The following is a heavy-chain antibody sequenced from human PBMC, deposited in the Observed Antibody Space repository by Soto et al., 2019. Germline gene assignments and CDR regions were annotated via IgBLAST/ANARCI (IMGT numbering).Heavy chain of an antibody. J-gene: IGHJ3*02. V-gene: IGHV1-58*02. D-gene: IGHD2-2*01. Sequence: GASVKVSCKASGFTFTSSAMQWVRQARGQRLEWIGWIVVGSGNTNYAQKFQERVTITRDTSTSTAYMELSSLRSEDTAVYYCAAFDVVVPAAMPGDALDIWGQGTMVTVSS. CDR3: AAFDVVVPAAMPGDALDI. CDR1: GFTFTSSA. CDR2: IVVGSGNT.